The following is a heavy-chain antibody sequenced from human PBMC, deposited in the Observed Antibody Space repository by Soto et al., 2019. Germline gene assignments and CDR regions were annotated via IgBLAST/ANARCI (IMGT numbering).Heavy chain of an antibody. CDR3: AREHSSSWRFDY. Sequence: QVQLVQSGAEVKKPGASVKVTCKASVYTFTSYDINWVRQATGQGLEWMGWMNPNSGNTGYAQKFQGRVTMTRNTSISTAYMELSSLRSEDTAVYYCAREHSSSWRFDYWGQGTLVTVSS. D-gene: IGHD6-13*01. J-gene: IGHJ4*02. CDR2: MNPNSGNT. CDR1: VYTFTSYD. V-gene: IGHV1-8*01.